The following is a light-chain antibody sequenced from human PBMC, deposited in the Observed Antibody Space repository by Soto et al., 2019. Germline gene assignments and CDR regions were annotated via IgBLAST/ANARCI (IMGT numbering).Light chain of an antibody. Sequence: QSALTQPASVSGPPGQSITISCTGTSSDVGGYNYVSWYQQHPGKAPKVMIYDVSNRPSGVSNRFSGSKSGNTASLTISGLQAEDEADYYCSSYTSSSFYVFGTGTKLTVL. CDR3: SSYTSSSFYV. J-gene: IGLJ1*01. CDR1: SSDVGGYNY. V-gene: IGLV2-14*01. CDR2: DVS.